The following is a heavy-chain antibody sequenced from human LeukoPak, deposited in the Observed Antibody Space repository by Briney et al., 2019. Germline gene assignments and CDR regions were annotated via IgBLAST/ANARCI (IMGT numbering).Heavy chain of an antibody. D-gene: IGHD3-22*01. J-gene: IGHJ5*02. V-gene: IGHV4-39*01. Sequence: PSETLSLTCTVSGGSISSSSYYWVWIRQPPGKGLEWIGSIYYSGSTYYNPSLKSRVTISVDTSKNQFSLKLSSVTAADAAVYYCARRRAMIVVSYGFDPWGQGTLVTVSS. CDR1: GGSISSSSYY. CDR3: ARRRAMIVVSYGFDP. CDR2: IYYSGST.